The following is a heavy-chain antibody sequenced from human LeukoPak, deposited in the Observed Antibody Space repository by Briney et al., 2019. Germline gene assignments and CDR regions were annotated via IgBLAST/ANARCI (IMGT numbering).Heavy chain of an antibody. D-gene: IGHD5-18*01. J-gene: IGHJ5*02. CDR1: GFTFSSYD. Sequence: GGPLRLSCTVSGFTFSSYDMSWVRHAPGKALEWVSAISAIGDGTDNADSVKGRFTTSRDNSKNTLYLQMNSLRAEDTAVYYCVKGVGQHQFDLWGQRTLVTVSS. CDR3: VKGVGQHQFDL. V-gene: IGHV3-23*01. CDR2: ISAIGDGT.